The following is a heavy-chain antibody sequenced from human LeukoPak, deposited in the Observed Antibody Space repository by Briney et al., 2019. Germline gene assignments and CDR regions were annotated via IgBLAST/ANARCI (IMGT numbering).Heavy chain of an antibody. V-gene: IGHV3-20*04. CDR2: INWNGGST. Sequence: PGGSLRLSCAASGFTVSSNYMSWVRQAPGKGLEWVSGINWNGGSTGYADSVKGRFTISRDNAKNSLYLQMNSLRAEDTALYYCARGVGLYYYYYYMDVWGKGTTVTVSS. D-gene: IGHD2-15*01. J-gene: IGHJ6*03. CDR3: ARGVGLYYYYYYMDV. CDR1: GFTVSSNY.